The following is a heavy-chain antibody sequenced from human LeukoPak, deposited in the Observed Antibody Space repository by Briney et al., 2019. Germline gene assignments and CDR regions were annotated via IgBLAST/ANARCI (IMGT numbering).Heavy chain of an antibody. J-gene: IGHJ4*02. V-gene: IGHV3-11*03. Sequence: PGGSLRLSCAASGFTFSDYYMSWIRQAPGKGLEWVSYICSTSSYTNYAASVKGRFTISRDNAKNSLHLQMNSLRDEDTAVYYCARSYGWLPGGMWGQGTLVTVSS. D-gene: IGHD5-12*01. CDR3: ARSYGWLPGGM. CDR2: ICSTSSYT. CDR1: GFTFSDYY.